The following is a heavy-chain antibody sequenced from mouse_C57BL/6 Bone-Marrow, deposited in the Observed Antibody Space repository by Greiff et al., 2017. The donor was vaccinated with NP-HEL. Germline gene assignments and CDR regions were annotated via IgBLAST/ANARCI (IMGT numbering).Heavy chain of an antibody. CDR3: ASIYYGWFAY. CDR1: GYSFTGYY. Sequence: VQLKESGPELVKPGASVKISCKASGYSFTGYYMNWVKQSPEKSLEWIGEINPSTGGTTYNQKFKAKATLTVDKSSSTAYMQLKSLTSEDSAVYYCASIYYGWFAYWGQGTLVTVSA. J-gene: IGHJ3*01. D-gene: IGHD2-1*01. V-gene: IGHV1-42*01. CDR2: INPSTGGT.